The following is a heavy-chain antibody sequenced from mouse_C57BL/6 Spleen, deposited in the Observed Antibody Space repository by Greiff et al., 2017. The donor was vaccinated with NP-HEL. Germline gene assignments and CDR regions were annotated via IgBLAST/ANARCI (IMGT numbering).Heavy chain of an antibody. Sequence: VQLQQSGAELVRPGASVKLSCTASGFNIKDYYMHWVKQRPEQGLEWIGRIDPEDGDTEYAPKFQGKATMTADTSSNTAYLQLSSLTSEDTAVYYCTRGMVYDGYYSFAYWGQGTLVTVSA. V-gene: IGHV14-1*01. CDR2: IDPEDGDT. J-gene: IGHJ3*01. CDR1: GFNIKDYY. D-gene: IGHD2-3*01. CDR3: TRGMVYDGYYSFAY.